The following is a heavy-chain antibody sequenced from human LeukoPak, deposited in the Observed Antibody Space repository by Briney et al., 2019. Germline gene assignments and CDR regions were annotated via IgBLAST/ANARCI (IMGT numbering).Heavy chain of an antibody. CDR3: ARDPQWFYYYDY. CDR2: INPKNGDT. D-gene: IGHD3-22*01. CDR1: GYTFTAYY. V-gene: IGHV1-2*02. J-gene: IGHJ4*02. Sequence: GASVKVSCKASGYTFTAYYLHWVRQAPGQGLEWVGWINPKNGDTNYAQKFQGRVTMTRDTSVSTMYMELSGLTSDDTAVYSCARDPQWFYYYDYWGQGTLVIVSP.